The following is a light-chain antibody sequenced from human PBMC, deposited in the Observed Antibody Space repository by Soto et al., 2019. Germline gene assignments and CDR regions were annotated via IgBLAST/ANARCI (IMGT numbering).Light chain of an antibody. V-gene: IGLV2-14*01. Sequence: QSALTQPASVSGSPGQSITISCTGTSSDVGDYNYVSWYQQHPGKAPKLMISAVSNRPSGVSNRFSGSKSGNTASLTISGLQAEDEADYYCSSYRSDTTLAFGGGTKLTVL. CDR3: SSYRSDTTLA. CDR2: AVS. CDR1: SSDVGDYNY. J-gene: IGLJ2*01.